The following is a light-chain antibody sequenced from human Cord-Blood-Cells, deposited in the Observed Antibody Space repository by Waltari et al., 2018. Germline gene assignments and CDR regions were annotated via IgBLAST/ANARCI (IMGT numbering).Light chain of an antibody. J-gene: IGLJ2*01. CDR1: SSDVGGYNY. V-gene: IGLV2-14*01. CDR3: SSYTSSSTLV. Sequence: QSALTQPASVSGSPGQSITISCPGTSSDVGGYNYVSWYQQHPGKAPKLMIYEVSNRPSGVSNRFSGSKSGNTASLTISGLQAEGEADYYCSSYTSSSTLVFGGGTKLTVL. CDR2: EVS.